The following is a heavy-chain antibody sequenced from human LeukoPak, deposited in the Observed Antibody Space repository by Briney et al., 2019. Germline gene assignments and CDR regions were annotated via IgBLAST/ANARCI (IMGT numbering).Heavy chain of an antibody. Sequence: PSETLSLTCTVSGGSITGYYWSWIRQPPGKGLEWIGYVFYSGGTLYNPSLKSRVAISVDTSKTQFSLKLTSVTAADTAVYYCARHITVSYDAFNLWGRETMVTVSS. CDR3: ARHITVSYDAFNL. V-gene: IGHV4-59*08. CDR1: GGSITGYY. D-gene: IGHD6-19*01. CDR2: VFYSGGT. J-gene: IGHJ3*01.